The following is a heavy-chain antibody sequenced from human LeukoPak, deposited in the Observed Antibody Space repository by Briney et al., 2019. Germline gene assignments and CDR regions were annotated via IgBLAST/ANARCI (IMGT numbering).Heavy chain of an antibody. V-gene: IGHV4-30-2*01. Sequence: PSETLSLTCAVSGGSISSGGYSWSWIRQPPGKGLEWIGYIYHSGSTYYNPSLKSRVTISVDRSKNQFSLKLSSVTAADTAVYYCAREDNDGDYEPGYFDLWGRGTLVTVSS. CDR1: GGSISSGGYS. D-gene: IGHD4-17*01. CDR2: IYHSGST. CDR3: AREDNDGDYEPGYFDL. J-gene: IGHJ2*01.